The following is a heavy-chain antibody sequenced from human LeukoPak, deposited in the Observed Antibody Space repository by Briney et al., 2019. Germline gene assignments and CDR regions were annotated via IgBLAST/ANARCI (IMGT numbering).Heavy chain of an antibody. CDR3: ARVGRSRGSLPNSYYYMDV. D-gene: IGHD1-26*01. V-gene: IGHV1-69*05. CDR2: IIPIFGSS. J-gene: IGHJ6*03. CDR1: GDIFNSYS. Sequence: GASVKVSCNASGDIFNSYSISWVRQAPGQGLEWIGGIIPIFGSSNYAQKFQGRVTITTDQSTRTAYMELNSLSSDDTAVYYCARVGRSRGSLPNSYYYMDVWGKGTTVTVSS.